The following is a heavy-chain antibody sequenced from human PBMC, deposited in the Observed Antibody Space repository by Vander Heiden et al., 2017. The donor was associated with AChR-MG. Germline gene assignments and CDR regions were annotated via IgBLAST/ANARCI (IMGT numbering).Heavy chain of an antibody. CDR2: IKGDGTEK. Sequence: EVQLVESGGGLVQPGGSLRLSCAASAFTFRTSWMTWVRQAPGKGLEWVANIKGDGTEKYYVDSMKGRFTISRDNAKNSLYLQMNSLRAEDTAVYFCARDRYFGFFDIWGQGTMVAVSS. D-gene: IGHD3-10*01. V-gene: IGHV3-7*01. J-gene: IGHJ3*02. CDR1: AFTFRTSW. CDR3: ARDRYFGFFDI.